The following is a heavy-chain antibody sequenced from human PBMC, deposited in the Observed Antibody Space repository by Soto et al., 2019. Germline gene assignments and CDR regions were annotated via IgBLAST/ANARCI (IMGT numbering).Heavy chain of an antibody. D-gene: IGHD3-3*01. Sequence: GGSLRLSCAASGFTFSSYSMNWVRQAPGKGLEWVSYISSSSSTIYYADSVKGRFTISRDNAKNSMYLQMNSLRDEDTAVYYCARSRRDYDFWSGYPYYFDYWGQGTLVTVSS. J-gene: IGHJ4*02. CDR1: GFTFSSYS. CDR3: ARSRRDYDFWSGYPYYFDY. V-gene: IGHV3-48*02. CDR2: ISSSSSTI.